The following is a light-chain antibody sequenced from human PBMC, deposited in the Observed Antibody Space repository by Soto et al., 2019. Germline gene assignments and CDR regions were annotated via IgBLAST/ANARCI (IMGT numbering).Light chain of an antibody. CDR3: QQSHSSPLS. Sequence: IQMTQSPSSLSASVGDRVTITCRASQSIVRNLNWYQQKPGIAPELLIYTASNLESGVPSRFSGSGSGTDFALTISSLQPEDSAVYYCQQSHSSPLSFGGGTKVEFK. CDR1: QSIVRN. J-gene: IGKJ4*01. V-gene: IGKV1-39*01. CDR2: TAS.